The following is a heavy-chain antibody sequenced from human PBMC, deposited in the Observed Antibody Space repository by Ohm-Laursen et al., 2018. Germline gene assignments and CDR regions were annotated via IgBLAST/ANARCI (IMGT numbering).Heavy chain of an antibody. CDR3: ARDRKNGDSGYGMDV. CDR2: ISSASTTI. Sequence: SLRLSCAASGFSFSIYNMHWVRQAPGKGLEWVSFISSASTTIYYADSVKGRFTISRDNAKNTVYMQMDSLRAEDRAVYYCARDRKNGDSGYGMDVWGHGTTVTVSS. J-gene: IGHJ6*02. V-gene: IGHV3-48*01. D-gene: IGHD4-17*01. CDR1: GFSFSIYN.